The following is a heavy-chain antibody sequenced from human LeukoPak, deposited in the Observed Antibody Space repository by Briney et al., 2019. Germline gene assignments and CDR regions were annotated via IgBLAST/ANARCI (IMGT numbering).Heavy chain of an antibody. CDR3: ARDDRYSSSWRYEYYFDY. Sequence: PGGSLRLSCAASGFTFSSYWMSWVRQAPGKGLEWVANIKQDGSEKYYVDSVKGRFTISRDNAKNSLYLQMTSLRAEDTAVYYCARDDRYSSSWRYEYYFDYWGQGTLVTVSS. J-gene: IGHJ4*02. CDR1: GFTFSSYW. CDR2: IKQDGSEK. D-gene: IGHD6-13*01. V-gene: IGHV3-7*01.